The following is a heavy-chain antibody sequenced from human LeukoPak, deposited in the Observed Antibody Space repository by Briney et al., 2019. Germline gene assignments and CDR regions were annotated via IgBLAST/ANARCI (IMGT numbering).Heavy chain of an antibody. V-gene: IGHV1-3*01. D-gene: IGHD1-7*01. CDR1: GYTFTSYA. CDR2: INAGNGNT. J-gene: IGHJ5*02. CDR3: ARGITGTIREWFDP. Sequence: EASVKVSCEASGYTFTSYAMHWVRQAPGQRLEWMGWINAGNGNTKYSQKFQGRVTITRDTSASTAYMELSSLRSEDTAVYYCARGITGTIREWFDPWGQGTLVTVSS.